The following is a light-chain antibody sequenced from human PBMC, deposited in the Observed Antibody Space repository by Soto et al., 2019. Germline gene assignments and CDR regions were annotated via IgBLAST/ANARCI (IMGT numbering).Light chain of an antibody. CDR1: QRISNSY. Sequence: ESVLTQSPGTLSLSPGERATLSCRASQRISNSYLAWYQQKPGQAPRLLLYDASSRATGIPDRVSGSGSGTDFTLTISRLEPEDCAVYYCQQYARPPFAFGQGTKVEIK. J-gene: IGKJ2*01. CDR3: QQYARPPFA. V-gene: IGKV3-20*01. CDR2: DAS.